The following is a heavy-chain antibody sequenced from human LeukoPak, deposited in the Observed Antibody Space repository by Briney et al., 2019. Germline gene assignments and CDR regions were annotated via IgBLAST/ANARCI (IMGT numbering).Heavy chain of an antibody. CDR1: GFTFSSYA. V-gene: IGHV3-30-3*01. Sequence: TGGSLRLSCAASGFTFSSYAMHWVRQAPSKGLEWVAVISYDGSNKYYADSVKGRFTISRDNSKNTLYLQMNSLRAEDTAVYYCAKEAARDYFDYWGQGTLVTVSS. D-gene: IGHD6-25*01. CDR2: ISYDGSNK. CDR3: AKEAARDYFDY. J-gene: IGHJ4*02.